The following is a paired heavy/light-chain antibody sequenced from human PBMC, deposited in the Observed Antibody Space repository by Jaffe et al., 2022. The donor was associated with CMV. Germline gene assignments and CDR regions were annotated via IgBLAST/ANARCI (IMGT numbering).Heavy chain of an antibody. Sequence: EVQLVESGGGLVQPGRSLRLSCAASGFTFDDYAMHWVRQAPGKGLEWVSGISWNSGYIDYADSVKGRFTISRDNAKNSLYLQMNSLRTEDTALYYCAKDLSYDSSGFYNAGFQHWGQGTLVTVSS. J-gene: IGHJ1*01. CDR2: ISWNSGYI. D-gene: IGHD3-22*01. CDR1: GFTFDDYA. V-gene: IGHV3-9*01. CDR3: AKDLSYDSSGFYNAGFQH.
Light chain of an antibody. CDR2: LNSDGSH. V-gene: IGLV4-69*01. Sequence: QLVLTQSPSASASLGASVKLTCTLSSGHSSYAIAWHQQQPQKGPRYLMKLNSDGSHTKGDGIPDRFSGSSSGAERYLTISSLQSEDEADYYCQTWGTGYWVFGGGTKLTVL. CDR1: SGHSSYA. J-gene: IGLJ3*02. CDR3: QTWGTGYWV.